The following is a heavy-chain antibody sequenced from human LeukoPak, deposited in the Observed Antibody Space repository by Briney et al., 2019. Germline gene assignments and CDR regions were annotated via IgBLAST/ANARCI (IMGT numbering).Heavy chain of an antibody. D-gene: IGHD2-15*01. CDR3: AKYCSGGSCYSIGDY. CDR1: GFTFSSYG. J-gene: IGHJ4*02. Sequence: QTGGSLRLSCAASGFTFSSYGMHWVRQAPGKGLEWVAFIRYDGSNKYYADSVKGRFTISRDNSKNTLYLQRNSLRAEDTAVYYCAKYCSGGSCYSIGDYWGQGTLVTVSS. V-gene: IGHV3-30*02. CDR2: IRYDGSNK.